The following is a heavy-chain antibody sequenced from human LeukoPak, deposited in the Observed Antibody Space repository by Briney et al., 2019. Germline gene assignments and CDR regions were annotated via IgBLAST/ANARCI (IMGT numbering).Heavy chain of an antibody. CDR1: GFTFSDHF. J-gene: IGHJ4*02. D-gene: IGHD3-10*01. CDR2: SRHKGNNYAT. Sequence: GGSLRLSCAASGFTFSDHFMDWVRQAPGKGLEWVGRSRHKGNNYATQYAASVKDRFTISRDDSKNSLHMQMNSLKTEDTAVYFCVAMLRGVGHWGQGTLVTVSS. V-gene: IGHV3-72*01. CDR3: VAMLRGVGH.